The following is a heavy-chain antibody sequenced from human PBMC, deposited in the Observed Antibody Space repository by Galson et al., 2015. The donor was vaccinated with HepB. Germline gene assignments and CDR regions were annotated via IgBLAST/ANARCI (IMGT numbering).Heavy chain of an antibody. V-gene: IGHV3-21*01. D-gene: IGHD3-3*01. Sequence: SLRLSCAASGFTFSSYSMNWVRQAPGKGLEWVSSISSSSSYIYYADSVKGRFTISRDNAKNSLYLQMNSLRAEDTAVYYCARLITISDIYFDYWGQGTLVTVSS. CDR2: ISSSSSYI. J-gene: IGHJ4*02. CDR1: GFTFSSYS. CDR3: ARLITISDIYFDY.